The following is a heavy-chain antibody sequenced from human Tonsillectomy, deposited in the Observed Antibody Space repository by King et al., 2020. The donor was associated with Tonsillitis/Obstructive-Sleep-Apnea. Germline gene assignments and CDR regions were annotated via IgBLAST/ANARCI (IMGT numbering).Heavy chain of an antibody. Sequence: VQLVQSGAEVKKPGASVKVSCKASGYTFTGYYMHWARQAPGQGLEWMGRINPNSGGTNYAQKFQGRVTMTRDTSISTAYMELSRLRSDDTAVYYCARDNWNGGDAFDIWGQGTMVTVSS. CDR2: INPNSGGT. D-gene: IGHD1-20*01. J-gene: IGHJ3*02. CDR3: ARDNWNGGDAFDI. V-gene: IGHV1-2*06. CDR1: GYTFTGYY.